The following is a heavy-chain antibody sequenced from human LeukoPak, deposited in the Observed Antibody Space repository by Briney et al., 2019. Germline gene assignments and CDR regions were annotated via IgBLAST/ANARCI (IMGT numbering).Heavy chain of an antibody. CDR3: ARDPGYCSGGSRYSGLDY. D-gene: IGHD2-15*01. J-gene: IGHJ4*02. CDR2: IRYGGNVE. CDR1: GFIFNNYG. Sequence: PGGSLRLSCVGSGFIFNNYGIHWVRQAPGKGLEWVAFIRYGGNVEYYADSVKGRFTISRDNAKNSLFLQMNSLRVKDTAVYYCARDPGYCSGGSRYSGLDYWGQGTLVTVSS. V-gene: IGHV3-30*02.